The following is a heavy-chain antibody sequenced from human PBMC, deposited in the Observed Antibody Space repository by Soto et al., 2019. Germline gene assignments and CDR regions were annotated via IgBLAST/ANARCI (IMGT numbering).Heavy chain of an antibody. V-gene: IGHV3-64*02. Sequence: QPGGSLRLSCAASGFTFSSYAMHWVRQAPGKGLEYVSAISSNGGSTYYADSVKGRFTISRDNSKNTLYLQMGSLRAEDMAVYYCARSYDSSGYYGGFDYWGQGTLVTVSS. J-gene: IGHJ4*02. CDR3: ARSYDSSGYYGGFDY. CDR2: ISSNGGST. D-gene: IGHD3-22*01. CDR1: GFTFSSYA.